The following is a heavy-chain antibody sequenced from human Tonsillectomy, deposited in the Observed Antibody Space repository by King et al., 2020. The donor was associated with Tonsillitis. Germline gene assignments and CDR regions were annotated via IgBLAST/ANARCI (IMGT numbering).Heavy chain of an antibody. J-gene: IGHJ3*01. V-gene: IGHV3-30*04. D-gene: IGHD6-19*01. CDR2: ISYDGSNK. CDR3: ARDGISSGWLDAFDL. CDR1: GFTFSSYA. Sequence: QLVQSGGGVVQPGRSLRLSCAASGFTFSSYAMHWVRQAPGKGLEWVAVISYDGSNKYYADSVKGRFTISRDNSKNTLYLQMNSLRAEDTAVYYCARDGISSGWLDAFDLWGQGTMVTVSS.